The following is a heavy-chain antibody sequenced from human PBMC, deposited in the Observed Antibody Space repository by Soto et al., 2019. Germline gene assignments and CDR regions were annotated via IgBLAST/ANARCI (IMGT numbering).Heavy chain of an antibody. D-gene: IGHD1-20*01. CDR1: GYSFTTYW. Sequence: GESLKISCKSSGYSFTTYWIGWVRQMPGKGLEWMAMINPGDSNTRYSPSLQGQVTISADKSINTAYLQWSGLKASDTAMYYCARSNLYNNNWHHGMDVWGQGTTVTVSS. CDR2: INPGDSNT. V-gene: IGHV5-51*01. J-gene: IGHJ6*02. CDR3: ARSNLYNNNWHHGMDV.